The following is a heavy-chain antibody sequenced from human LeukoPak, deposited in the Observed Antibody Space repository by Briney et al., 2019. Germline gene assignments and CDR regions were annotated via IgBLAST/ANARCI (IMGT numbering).Heavy chain of an antibody. J-gene: IGHJ5*02. CDR1: GGSISSYY. V-gene: IGHV4-59*01. Sequence: SETLSLTCTVSGGSISSYYWSWIRQPLGKGLEWIGYIYYSGSTNYNPSLKSRVTISVDTSKNQFSLKLSSVTAADTAVYYCARFIAAGDHWFDPWGQGTLVTVSS. D-gene: IGHD6-13*01. CDR3: ARFIAAGDHWFDP. CDR2: IYYSGST.